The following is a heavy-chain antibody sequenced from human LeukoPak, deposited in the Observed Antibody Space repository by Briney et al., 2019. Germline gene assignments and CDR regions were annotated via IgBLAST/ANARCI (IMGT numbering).Heavy chain of an antibody. Sequence: GGSLRLSCVGSGFTFSNFWMHWVRQAPGKGPVWVSRISNNGITTTDADSVKGRFTISRDNFKNTVYLQMNSLRAEDTAVYYCAGGGAPNLADYWGQGTLVTVSS. CDR2: ISNNGITT. CDR3: AGGGAPNLADY. J-gene: IGHJ4*02. CDR1: GFTFSNFW. V-gene: IGHV3-74*03. D-gene: IGHD1-14*01.